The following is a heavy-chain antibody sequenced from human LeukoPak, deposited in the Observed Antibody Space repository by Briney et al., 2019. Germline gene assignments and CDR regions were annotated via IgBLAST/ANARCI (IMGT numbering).Heavy chain of an antibody. CDR1: DFTFTTYA. CDR3: ASSYFDNSLHAYDI. J-gene: IGHJ3*02. Sequence: GGSLRLSCAASDFTFTTYAMTWVRQAPGKGLEWVANIKQGGSEMYYVDSVKGRFTISRDNTKNSLFLHMSSLRAEDTAVYFCASSYFDNSLHAYDIWGQGTMVTVSS. CDR2: IKQGGSEM. D-gene: IGHD3-22*01. V-gene: IGHV3-7*01.